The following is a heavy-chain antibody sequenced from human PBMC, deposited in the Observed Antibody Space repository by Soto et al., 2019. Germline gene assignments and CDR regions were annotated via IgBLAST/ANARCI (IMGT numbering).Heavy chain of an antibody. Sequence: PGGALRLPYTGSGFTLGPYAISGFRQAPGKGVEWVGFIRSKAYGGTTEYAASVKGRFTISRDDSKSIAYLQMNSLKTEDTAVYYCTRDSAVLLWFGEFSIRFYYWGQGTLVTVSS. D-gene: IGHD3-10*01. CDR2: IRSKAYGGTT. J-gene: IGHJ4*02. CDR1: GFTLGPYA. CDR3: TRDSAVLLWFGEFSIRFYY. V-gene: IGHV3-49*03.